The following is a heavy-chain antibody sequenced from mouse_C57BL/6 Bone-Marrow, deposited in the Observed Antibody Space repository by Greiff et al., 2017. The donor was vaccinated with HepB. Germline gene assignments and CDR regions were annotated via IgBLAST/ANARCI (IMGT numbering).Heavy chain of an antibody. D-gene: IGHD2-5*01. J-gene: IGHJ1*03. CDR2: IYPRSGNT. Sequence: VQLQESGAELARPGASVKLSCKASGYTFTSYGISWVKQRTGQGLEWIGEIYPRSGNTYYNEKFKGKATLTADKSSSTAYMELRSLTSEDSAVYFCARPSNSWYFDVWGTGTTVTVSS. CDR1: GYTFTSYG. CDR3: ARPSNSWYFDV. V-gene: IGHV1-81*01.